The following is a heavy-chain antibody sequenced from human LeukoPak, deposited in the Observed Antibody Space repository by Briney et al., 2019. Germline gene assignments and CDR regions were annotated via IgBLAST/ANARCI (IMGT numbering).Heavy chain of an antibody. Sequence: QTGGSLRLSCAASGISFSSYAMSWVRQAPGKGLEWVSVITGSAGSTYYADSVKGRFTISRDNSKNTLYLQMNSLRAEDTAVYYCAKDARGSGSYRPNWFDPWGQGTLVTVSS. J-gene: IGHJ5*02. CDR3: AKDARGSGSYRPNWFDP. V-gene: IGHV3-23*01. D-gene: IGHD3-10*01. CDR2: ITGSAGST. CDR1: GISFSSYA.